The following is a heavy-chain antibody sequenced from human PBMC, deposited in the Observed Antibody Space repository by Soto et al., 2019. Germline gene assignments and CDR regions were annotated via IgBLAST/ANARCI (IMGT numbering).Heavy chain of an antibody. CDR2: IYYSGST. D-gene: IGHD2-15*01. J-gene: IGHJ4*02. CDR1: GGSISSGGYY. V-gene: IGHV4-31*03. CDR3: AGQGVVAATGDY. Sequence: QVQLQESGPGLVKPSQTLSLTCTVSGGSISSGGYYWSWIRQHPGKGPEWIGYIYYSGSTYYNPSLKSRVTISVHTSKNQFSLKLSSVTAADTAVYYCAGQGVVAATGDYWGQGTLVTVSS.